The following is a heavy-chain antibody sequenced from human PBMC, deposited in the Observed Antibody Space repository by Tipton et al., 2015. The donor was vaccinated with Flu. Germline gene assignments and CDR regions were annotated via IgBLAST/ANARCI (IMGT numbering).Heavy chain of an antibody. D-gene: IGHD3-10*02. J-gene: IGHJ4*02. CDR2: IYPSGTT. CDR3: ARLSYYDVDLKNFYFDY. V-gene: IGHV4-39*02. CDR1: SGSIRRTNYF. Sequence: TLSLTCTVSSGSIRRTNYFCAWIRQPPGKRLELIGSIYPSGTTYYNPSLKSRVTISVDTSKSHFSLKLRSVTAADTAVYYCARLSYYDVDLKNFYFDYWGQGALVTVSS.